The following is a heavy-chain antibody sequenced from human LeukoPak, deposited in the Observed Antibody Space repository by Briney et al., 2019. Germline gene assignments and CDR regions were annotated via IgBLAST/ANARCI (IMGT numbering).Heavy chain of an antibody. V-gene: IGHV3-74*01. Sequence: GGSLRLSCAASGFTFSSYWMHWVRQAPGKGLVWISRVNSDGSGTSSADSVKGRFTISRDNAKNTLYLQMNSLRAEDTAVYYCARADDGANSWVNYWGQGTLVTVSS. J-gene: IGHJ4*02. D-gene: IGHD4-23*01. CDR1: GFTFSSYW. CDR2: VNSDGSGT. CDR3: ARADDGANSWVNY.